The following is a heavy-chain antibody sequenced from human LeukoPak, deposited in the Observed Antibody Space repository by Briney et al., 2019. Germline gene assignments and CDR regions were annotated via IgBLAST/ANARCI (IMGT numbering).Heavy chain of an antibody. CDR3: ARPMYGSGSGAYFDY. CDR2: IYPGDSDT. V-gene: IGHV5-51*01. D-gene: IGHD3-10*01. Sequence: ESLKISCKGSGYSFTSSWIGWGRQRPGKGLEWMGTIYPGDSDTRYSPYFQGQVTISADKSIRNAYLQWSSLQASDTAMYYCARPMYGSGSGAYFDYWGQGPLVTVSS. CDR1: GYSFTSSW. J-gene: IGHJ4*02.